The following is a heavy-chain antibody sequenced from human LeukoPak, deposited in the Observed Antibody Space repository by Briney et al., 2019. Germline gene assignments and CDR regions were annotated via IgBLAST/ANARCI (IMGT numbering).Heavy chain of an antibody. CDR3: AKDSVYGYDFDY. J-gene: IGHJ4*02. V-gene: IGHV3-23*01. CDR2: ISASGGST. D-gene: IGHD5/OR15-5a*01. Sequence: GGSLRLSCTASGFTFSSNAMSWVRQAPGKGLEWVSTISASGGSTYYADSVKGRFTISRDNSKNTLYLQMNSLRADDTAVYYCAKDSVYGYDFDYWGQGTLVTVSS. CDR1: GFTFSSNA.